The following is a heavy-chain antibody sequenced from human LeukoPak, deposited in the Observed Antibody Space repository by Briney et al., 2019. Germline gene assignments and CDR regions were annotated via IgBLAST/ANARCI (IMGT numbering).Heavy chain of an antibody. J-gene: IGHJ6*02. Sequence: GGSLRLSCAASGFTFSSYWMSWVRQGPGKGLEWVANIRQDGSEKYYVDSVKGRFTISRDNAKNSLYLQMNSLRAEDTAVYYCAREGRDGSGWSRDYYYYYGMDVWGQGTTVTVSS. CDR2: IRQDGSEK. CDR3: AREGRDGSGWSRDYYYYYGMDV. V-gene: IGHV3-7*01. CDR1: GFTFSSYW. D-gene: IGHD6-19*01.